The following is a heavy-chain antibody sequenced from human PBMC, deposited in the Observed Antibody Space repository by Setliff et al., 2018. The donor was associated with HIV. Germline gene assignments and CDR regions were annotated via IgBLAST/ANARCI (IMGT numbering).Heavy chain of an antibody. J-gene: IGHJ6*03. V-gene: IGHV4-39*02. Sequence: SETLSLTCTVSNGSIRSSDYYWGWIRQPPGKGLEWIGSVFYSGRAYYNPSLKSRVTIAVDTSKNQFSLKLRSVTAADTAVYYCAREHSGTYPDFSFYMDVWGKGTTVTVSS. CDR1: NGSIRSSDYY. CDR2: VFYSGRA. CDR3: AREHSGTYPDFSFYMDV. D-gene: IGHD1-26*01.